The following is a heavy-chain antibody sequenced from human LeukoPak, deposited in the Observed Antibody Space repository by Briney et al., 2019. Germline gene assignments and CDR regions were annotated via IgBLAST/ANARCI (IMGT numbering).Heavy chain of an antibody. D-gene: IGHD3-3*01. CDR1: GDSISNSHW. CDR2: VDHSGST. J-gene: IGHJ5*02. CDR3: ARARGFLEWLNWFDP. V-gene: IGHV4-4*02. Sequence: PSETLSLTCAVSGDSISNSHWWSWVRQPPGRGLEWIGEVDHSGSTHYNPSLTSRVTMSVDTSKNQFSLKLSSVTAADTAVYYCARARGFLEWLNWFDPWGQGTLVTVSS.